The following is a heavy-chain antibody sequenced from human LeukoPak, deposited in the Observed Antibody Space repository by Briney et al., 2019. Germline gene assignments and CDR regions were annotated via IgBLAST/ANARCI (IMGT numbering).Heavy chain of an antibody. V-gene: IGHV5-10-1*01. CDR1: GYSFTSYW. D-gene: IGHD6-13*01. CDR2: IDPSDSYT. CDR3: ARHYGAAGDFDY. J-gene: IGHJ4*02. Sequence: PGGSLRLSSKGSGYSFTSYWISWVRQMPGKGLEWMGRIDPSDSYTNYSPSFEGHVTISADKSISTAYLQWSSLKASDIATYYCARHYGAAGDFDYWGQGTLVTVSS.